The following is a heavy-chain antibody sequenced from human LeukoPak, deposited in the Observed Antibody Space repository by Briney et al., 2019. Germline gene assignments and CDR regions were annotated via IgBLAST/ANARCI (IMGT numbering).Heavy chain of an antibody. CDR2: INHSGTT. D-gene: IGHD3-10*01. CDR3: ARGRTGYYYGSGKIYYYGLDV. Sequence: SETLSLTCAVYGGSFSGYYWSWIRQPPGKGLEWIGEINHSGTTNNNPSLKSRVSISVDTSKNQFSLKLSPVTAADTAVYYCARGRTGYYYGSGKIYYYGLDVWGQGTTVIVSS. J-gene: IGHJ6*02. V-gene: IGHV4-34*01. CDR1: GGSFSGYY.